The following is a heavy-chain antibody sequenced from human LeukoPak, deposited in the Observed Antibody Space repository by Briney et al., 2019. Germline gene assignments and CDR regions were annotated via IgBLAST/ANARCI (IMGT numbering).Heavy chain of an antibody. CDR2: INHSGST. D-gene: IGHD7-27*01. CDR1: GGSFSGYY. CDR3: ARSVLSNWVPFGYFDY. J-gene: IGHJ4*02. V-gene: IGHV4-34*01. Sequence: NPSETLSLTCAVYGGSFSGYYWSWIRQPPGKGLEWIGEINHSGSTNYNPSPKSRVTISVDTSKNQFSLKLSSVTAADTAVYYCARSVLSNWVPFGYFDYWGQGTLVTVSS.